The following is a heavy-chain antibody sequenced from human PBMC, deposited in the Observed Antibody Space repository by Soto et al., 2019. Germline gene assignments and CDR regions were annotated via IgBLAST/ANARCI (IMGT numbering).Heavy chain of an antibody. CDR2: INHSGST. D-gene: IGHD6-19*01. V-gene: IGHV4-34*01. Sequence: QVQLQQWGAGLLKPSETLSLTCAVYGGSFSGYYWIWIRQPPGKGLEWIGEINHSGSTNYNPSLKSRVTISVDTSKNQFSLKLSSVTAADTAVYYCARVGAVAGRDAFDIWGQGTMVTVSS. CDR3: ARVGAVAGRDAFDI. CDR1: GGSFSGYY. J-gene: IGHJ3*02.